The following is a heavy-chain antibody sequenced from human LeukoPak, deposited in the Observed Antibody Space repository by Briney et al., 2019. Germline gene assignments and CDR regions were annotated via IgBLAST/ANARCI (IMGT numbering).Heavy chain of an antibody. CDR1: GGTFSSYA. Sequence: GASVKVSCKASGGTFSSYAISWVRQAPGQGLEWMGGIIPIFGTANYAQKFQGRVTITADESTSTAYMELSSLRFEGTAVYYCARAFWSGYIFDYWGQGTLVTVSS. CDR3: ARAFWSGYIFDY. J-gene: IGHJ4*02. V-gene: IGHV1-69*13. D-gene: IGHD3-3*01. CDR2: IIPIFGTA.